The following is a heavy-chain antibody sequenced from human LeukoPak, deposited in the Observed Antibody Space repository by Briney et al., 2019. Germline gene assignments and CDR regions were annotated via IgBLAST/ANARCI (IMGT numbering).Heavy chain of an antibody. CDR3: AGGVIAAAGIYDY. J-gene: IGHJ4*02. CDR2: ISSSSSCI. V-gene: IGHV3-21*01. D-gene: IGHD6-13*01. CDR1: GFTLSSYS. Sequence: PGGSLRLSCAASGFTLSSYSMNWVRQAPGKGLEWVSSISSSSSCIYYADSVKGRFTISRDDAKNSLYLQMNSLRAEDTAVYYCAGGVIAAAGIYDYWGQGTLVTVSS.